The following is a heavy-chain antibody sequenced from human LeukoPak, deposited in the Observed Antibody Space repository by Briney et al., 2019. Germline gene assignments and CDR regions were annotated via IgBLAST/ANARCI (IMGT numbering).Heavy chain of an antibody. V-gene: IGHV3-30*03. CDR1: GFTFSSYG. CDR2: ISYDGSNK. D-gene: IGHD6-19*01. CDR3: ASRKASSGWYRDY. Sequence: GGSLRLSCAASGFTFSSYGMHWVRQAPGKGLEWVAVISYDGSNKYYADSVKGRFTISRDNSKNTLYLQMNSLRAEDTAVYYCASRKASSGWYRDYWGQGTLVTVSS. J-gene: IGHJ4*02.